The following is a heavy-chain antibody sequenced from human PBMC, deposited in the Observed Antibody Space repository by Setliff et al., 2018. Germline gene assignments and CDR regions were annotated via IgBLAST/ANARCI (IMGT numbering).Heavy chain of an antibody. Sequence: LRLSCAASGFTFTSYDIHWVRQAPGKGLEWVAVISYDGTYKNFVDSVKARFTISRDNSKDTLYLQMNSLRSEDTAFYYCARGRHHDTLSGYIDFLGQGTLVTVSS. D-gene: IGHD3-9*01. V-gene: IGHV3-30-3*01. J-gene: IGHJ4*02. CDR3: ARGRHHDTLSGYIDF. CDR2: ISYDGTYK. CDR1: GFTFTSYD.